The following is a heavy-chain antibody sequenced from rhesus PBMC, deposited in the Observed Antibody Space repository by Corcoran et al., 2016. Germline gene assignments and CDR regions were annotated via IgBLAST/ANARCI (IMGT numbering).Heavy chain of an antibody. V-gene: IGHV1S9*01. Sequence: QVQLVQSGAEVKKPGASVKLSCKASGYTFTSYYINWVRQAPGQVLEWMAWLNPSNGNTGYAQKFLGRVTMTRDTSTSTAYMELSSLRSEDTAVYYCTRRGYCSGGVCYPLDYWGQGVLVTVSS. CDR1: GYTFTSYY. CDR2: LNPSNGNT. J-gene: IGHJ4*01. CDR3: TRRGYCSGGVCYPLDY. D-gene: IGHD2-8*01.